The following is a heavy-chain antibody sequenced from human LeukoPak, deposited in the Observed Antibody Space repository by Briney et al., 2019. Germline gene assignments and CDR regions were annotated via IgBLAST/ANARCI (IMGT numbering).Heavy chain of an antibody. J-gene: IGHJ6*02. D-gene: IGHD4-17*01. CDR3: AKAPSNEDGDYEDYYYYYGMDV. V-gene: IGHV3-30*02. CDR2: IRYDGSNK. CDR1: GFTFSSYG. Sequence: GGSLRLSCAASGFTFSSYGMHWVRQAPGKGLEWVAFIRYDGSNKYYADSVKGRFTISRDNSKNTLYLQMNSLRAEDTAVYYCAKAPSNEDGDYEDYYYYYGMDVWGQGTTVTVSS.